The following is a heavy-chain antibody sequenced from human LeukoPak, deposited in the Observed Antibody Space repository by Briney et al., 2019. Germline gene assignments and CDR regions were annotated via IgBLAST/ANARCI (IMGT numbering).Heavy chain of an antibody. Sequence: PGGSLRLSCVASGFTFSSHAMHWVRQAPGKGLEWVAVISFDGSNKYYTGSVKGRFAISRDNSKNTLYLQMNSLRAEDTAGYYCARGRYCTTSSCYSYYHYYNMDVWGKGTTVTVSS. V-gene: IGHV3-30*09. CDR1: GFTFSSHA. D-gene: IGHD2-2*01. CDR3: ARGRYCTTSSCYSYYHYYNMDV. CDR2: ISFDGSNK. J-gene: IGHJ6*03.